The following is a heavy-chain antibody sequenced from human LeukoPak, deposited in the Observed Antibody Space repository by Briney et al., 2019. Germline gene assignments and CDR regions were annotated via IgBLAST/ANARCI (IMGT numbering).Heavy chain of an antibody. D-gene: IGHD3-22*01. Sequence: PSETLSLTCTVSGGSISSYYWSWIRQPAGKGLEWIGRIYTSGSTNYNPSLKSRVTMSVDTSKNQFSLKLSSVTAADTAVYYCAREDYYDSSGYCYYWGQGTLVTVSS. CDR3: AREDYYDSSGYCYY. V-gene: IGHV4-4*07. J-gene: IGHJ4*02. CDR1: GGSISSYY. CDR2: IYTSGST.